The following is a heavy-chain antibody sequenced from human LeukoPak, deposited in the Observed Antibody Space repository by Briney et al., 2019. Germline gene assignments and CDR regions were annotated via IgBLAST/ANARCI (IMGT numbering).Heavy chain of an antibody. Sequence: PSETLSLTCTVSGGSISSGGNYWSWIRQHPGKGLEWIGYIYYSGSTYYNPSLKSRVTISLDTSKNQFSLKLSSVTAADTAVYYCARGQVSYYYGSGGSVGFDYWGQGTLVTVSS. CDR1: GGSISSGGNY. CDR2: IYYSGST. CDR3: ARGQVSYYYGSGGSVGFDY. V-gene: IGHV4-31*03. D-gene: IGHD3-10*01. J-gene: IGHJ4*02.